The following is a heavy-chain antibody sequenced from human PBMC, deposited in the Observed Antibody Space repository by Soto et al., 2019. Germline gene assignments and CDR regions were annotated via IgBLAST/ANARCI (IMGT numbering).Heavy chain of an antibody. Sequence: HPGGSLRLSCSASGFTISGYAMSWVRQAPGEGLEWVSMIRNSGGDTYYAESVKGRFTISRDSSRNTLYLQMTSLRREDTALYYCANDRDHNSGYPIFDYWGQGT. V-gene: IGHV3-23*01. CDR2: IRNSGGDT. CDR1: GFTISGYA. J-gene: IGHJ4*02. D-gene: IGHD3-22*01. CDR3: ANDRDHNSGYPIFDY.